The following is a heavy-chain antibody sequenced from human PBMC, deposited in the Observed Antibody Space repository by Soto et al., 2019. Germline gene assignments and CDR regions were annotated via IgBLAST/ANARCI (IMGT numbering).Heavy chain of an antibody. CDR3: AKGLRRLLRTQYYYGLDV. D-gene: IGHD3-16*01. Sequence: GGSLSLSCAASGFTFSPYAMTWVRQAPGKGLEWVSSISGSGGNTNYADSVKGRFTVSRDNSKRTLSLQMNSLTEEDTAIYYCAKGLRRLLRTQYYYGLDVWGRGTTVTVYS. CDR2: ISGSGGNT. V-gene: IGHV3-23*01. CDR1: GFTFSPYA. J-gene: IGHJ6*02.